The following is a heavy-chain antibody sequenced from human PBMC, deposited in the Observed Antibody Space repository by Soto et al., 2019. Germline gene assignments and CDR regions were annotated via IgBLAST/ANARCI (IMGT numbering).Heavy chain of an antibody. D-gene: IGHD3-3*01. CDR3: ARAKRVTILGVLAHPNALKHHDAFDI. Sequence: QLQLQESGSGLVNPSQTLSLTCDVSGGSISSGDYSWNWIRQPPGKGLEWIGYIFHSGSANYNQSLKSRVTISVDRSKIQFSLKLSSVTAADTAMYYCARAKRVTILGVLAHPNALKHHDAFDIWGQGTKVTVSS. J-gene: IGHJ3*02. CDR2: IFHSGSA. CDR1: GGSISSGDYS. V-gene: IGHV4-30-2*01.